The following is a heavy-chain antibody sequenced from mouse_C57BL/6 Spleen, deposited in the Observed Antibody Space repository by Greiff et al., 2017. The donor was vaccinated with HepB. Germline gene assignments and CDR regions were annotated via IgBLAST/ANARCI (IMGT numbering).Heavy chain of an antibody. CDR3: ARYKPYDGAMDY. V-gene: IGHV7-3*01. CDR2: IRNKANGYTT. CDR1: GFTFTDYY. Sequence: DVKLVESGGGLVQPGGSLSLSCAASGFTFTDYYMSWVRQPPGKALEWLGFIRNKANGYTTEYSASVKGRFTISRDNSQSILYLQMNALRAEDSATYYCARYKPYDGAMDYWGQGTSVTVSS. J-gene: IGHJ4*01. D-gene: IGHD2-12*01.